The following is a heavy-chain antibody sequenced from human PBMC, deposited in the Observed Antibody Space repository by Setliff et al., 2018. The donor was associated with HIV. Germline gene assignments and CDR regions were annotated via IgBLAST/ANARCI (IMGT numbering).Heavy chain of an antibody. V-gene: IGHV4-38-2*01. CDR1: GYSISSGYY. CDR3: ARHSFPFGGRGVDY. Sequence: PSETLSLTCAVSGYSISSGYYWGWIRQPPGKGLEWIGCIYHSGSTYYNPSLKSRVTISVDMSKNQFSLRLSSVTAADTAVYYCARHSFPFGGRGVDYWGQGTLVTAPQ. CDR2: IYHSGST. D-gene: IGHD2-15*01. J-gene: IGHJ4*02.